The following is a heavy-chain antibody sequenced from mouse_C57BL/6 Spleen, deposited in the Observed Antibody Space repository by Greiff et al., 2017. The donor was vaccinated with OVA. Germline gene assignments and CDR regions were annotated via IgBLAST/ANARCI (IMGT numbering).Heavy chain of an antibody. CDR2: IYPSDSET. J-gene: IGHJ2*01. Sequence: QVHVKQSGAELVRPGSSVKLSCKASGYTFTSYWMDWVKQRPGQGLEWIGNIYPSDSETHYNQKFKDKATLTVDKSSSTAYMQLSSLTSEDSAVYYCARGGDDYDDYWGQGTTLTVSS. V-gene: IGHV1-61*01. D-gene: IGHD2-4*01. CDR1: GYTFTSYW. CDR3: ARGGDDYDDY.